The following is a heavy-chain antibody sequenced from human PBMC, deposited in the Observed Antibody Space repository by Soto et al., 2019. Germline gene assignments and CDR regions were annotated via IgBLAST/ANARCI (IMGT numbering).Heavy chain of an antibody. J-gene: IGHJ4*02. V-gene: IGHV4-61*01. Sequence: PSETLSLTCTVSGFSVSSGSYYWSWIRQPPGKGLEWIGYIYNSVNYNPSLKSRVTISVDTSKNQFSLKLSSVTAADTAVYYCAGVDNGMVRAYWGQGTLVTVSS. CDR3: AGVDNGMVRAY. CDR1: GFSVSSGSYY. D-gene: IGHD5-18*01. CDR2: IYNSV.